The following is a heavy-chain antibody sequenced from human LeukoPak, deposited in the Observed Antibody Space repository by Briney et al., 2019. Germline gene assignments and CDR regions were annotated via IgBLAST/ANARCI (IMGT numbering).Heavy chain of an antibody. CDR3: AKDRIAAAGTFENWFDP. V-gene: IGHV3-23*01. CDR2: ISGGGETT. CDR1: GVTFSSYG. J-gene: IGHJ5*02. D-gene: IGHD6-13*01. Sequence: GGSLRLSCAASGVTFSSYGMGWVRQAPGKGLEWVSSISGGGETTYYADSMKGRFPISRDNSKNTLYLQMNSLRAEDTAVYYCAKDRIAAAGTFENWFDPWGQGTLVTVSS.